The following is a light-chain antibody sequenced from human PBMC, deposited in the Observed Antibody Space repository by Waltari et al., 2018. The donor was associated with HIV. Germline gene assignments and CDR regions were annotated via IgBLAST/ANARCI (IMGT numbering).Light chain of an antibody. Sequence: QSALTQPASVSGSPGQSITISCTGSSSDVGTYKHVSWYQQHPGKAPRLIIYEVSKRPSVVSNRYSASKSGKTASLTVSGLRAEDEADYYCSSYAGSSTFVIFGGGTQLTVL. V-gene: IGLV2-23*02. CDR1: SSDVGTYKH. CDR3: SSYAGSSTFVI. CDR2: EVS. J-gene: IGLJ2*01.